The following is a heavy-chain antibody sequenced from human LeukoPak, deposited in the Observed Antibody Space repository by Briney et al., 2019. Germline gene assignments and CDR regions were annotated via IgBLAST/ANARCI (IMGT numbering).Heavy chain of an antibody. CDR3: ARGKCTGDSSTSCYWGGTFLDY. Sequence: ASVKVSCKASGYSFTGYYIYWVRQAPGQGLEWMGWINPKSGGTRSAQKFQGRVTMTRDMSVRTAYVELTRLRSDDTAVYYCARGKCTGDSSTSCYWGGTFLDYWGQGTLVTVSS. J-gene: IGHJ4*02. CDR2: INPKSGGT. V-gene: IGHV1-2*02. CDR1: GYSFTGYY. D-gene: IGHD2-2*01.